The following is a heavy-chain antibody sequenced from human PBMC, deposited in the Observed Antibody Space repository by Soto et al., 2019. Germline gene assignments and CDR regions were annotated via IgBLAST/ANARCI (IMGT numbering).Heavy chain of an antibody. D-gene: IGHD6-6*01. CDR3: ARDIAARPTYYFDY. CDR1: GFTFISYG. Sequence: LRLSFAASGFTFISYGMHWVRQAPGKGLEWVAVIWYDGSNKYYADSVKGRFTISRDNSKNTLYLQMNSLRAEDTAVYYCARDIAARPTYYFDYWGQGALVTVSS. J-gene: IGHJ4*02. CDR2: IWYDGSNK. V-gene: IGHV3-33*01.